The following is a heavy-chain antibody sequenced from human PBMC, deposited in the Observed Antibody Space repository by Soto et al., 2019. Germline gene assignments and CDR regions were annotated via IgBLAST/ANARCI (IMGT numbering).Heavy chain of an antibody. CDR3: ARGDYGSGSYLFDI. CDR1: GFTFSSYG. CDR2: IWYDGSNK. J-gene: IGHJ3*02. D-gene: IGHD3-10*01. V-gene: IGHV3-33*01. Sequence: QVQLVESGGGVVQPGRSLRLSCAASGFTFSSYGMHWVRQAPGKGLEWVAVIWYDGSNKYYADSVKGRFTISRDNSKNALYLQMISLRAEDTAVYYCARGDYGSGSYLFDIWGQGTMVTVSS.